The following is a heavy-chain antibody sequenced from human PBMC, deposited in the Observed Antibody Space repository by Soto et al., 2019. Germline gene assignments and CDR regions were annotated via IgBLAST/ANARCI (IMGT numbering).Heavy chain of an antibody. J-gene: IGHJ4*02. CDR3: ARGPAFIDGWRTFDL. D-gene: IGHD6-19*01. CDR1: DDSFRGAEYY. V-gene: IGHV4-61*08. Sequence: VLLEKSGPGLLRPSETLSLTCTVSDDSFRGAEYYWSWIRQPLGKGPAWIGYTYYNGDTKYNPALRSRVIMSEDTSKNQFSLRLSSVTAADTAVYFCARGPAFIDGWRTFDLWGRGILVTVSS. CDR2: TYYNGDT.